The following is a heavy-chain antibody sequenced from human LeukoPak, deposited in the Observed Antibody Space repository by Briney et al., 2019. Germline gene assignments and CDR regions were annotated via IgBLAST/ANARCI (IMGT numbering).Heavy chain of an antibody. CDR3: ARGVVAATFYYYMDV. CDR1: GYTFTGYY. Sequence: ASVKVSCKASGYTFTGYYIQWVRQAPGQGLEWMGWSNPGGTNYAQKFQGRVTMTRDSSISTAYVELSSLRSDDTAVYYCARGVVAATFYYYMDVWGKGTTVTVTS. CDR2: SNPGGT. J-gene: IGHJ6*03. V-gene: IGHV1-2*02. D-gene: IGHD2-15*01.